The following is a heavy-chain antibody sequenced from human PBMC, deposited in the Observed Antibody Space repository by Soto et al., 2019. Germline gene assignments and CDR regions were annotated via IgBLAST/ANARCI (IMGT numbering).Heavy chain of an antibody. J-gene: IGHJ4*02. CDR3: VIPGTVVVVAPFDF. D-gene: IGHD2-15*01. V-gene: IGHV3-30-3*01. Sequence: GGSLRLSCAASGFTFSSYAMHWVRQAPGKGLEWVAVISYDGSNKYYADSVKGRFTISRDNSKNTLYLQMNSLRAEDTAVYYCVIPGTVVVVAPFDFWGQGSLVPVSS. CDR2: ISYDGSNK. CDR1: GFTFSSYA.